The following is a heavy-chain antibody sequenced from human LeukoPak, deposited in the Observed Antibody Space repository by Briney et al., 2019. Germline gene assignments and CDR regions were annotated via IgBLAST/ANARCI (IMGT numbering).Heavy chain of an antibody. D-gene: IGHD4-17*01. CDR1: GGSFSGYY. Sequence: SETLSHTCAVYGGSFSGYYWSWIRQPPGKGLEWIGEINHSGSTNYNPSLKSRVTISVDTSKNQFSLKLSSVTAADTAVYYCARRVTTWVGNWYFDLWGRGTLVTVSS. V-gene: IGHV4-34*01. CDR3: ARRVTTWVGNWYFDL. CDR2: INHSGST. J-gene: IGHJ2*01.